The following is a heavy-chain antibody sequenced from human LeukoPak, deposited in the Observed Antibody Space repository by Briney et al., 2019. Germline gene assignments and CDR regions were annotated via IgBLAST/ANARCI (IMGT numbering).Heavy chain of an antibody. Sequence: GGSLRLSCAASGFGFNSYSMNWVRQAPGKGLEWVSSISSSSSYIYYADSVKGRFTISRDNAKKSLYLQMNSLRAEDTAVYYCAKEHSSGYWYFDYWGQGTLVTVSS. CDR1: GFGFNSYS. CDR3: AKEHSSGYWYFDY. D-gene: IGHD3-22*01. J-gene: IGHJ4*02. CDR2: ISSSSSYI. V-gene: IGHV3-21*01.